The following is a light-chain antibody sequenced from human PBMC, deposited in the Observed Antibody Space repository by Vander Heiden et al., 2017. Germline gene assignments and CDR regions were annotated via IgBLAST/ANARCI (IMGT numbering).Light chain of an antibody. Sequence: QLVQTQSPSASASLGASVKLTCTLSSGHSRYAIAWHQQQPGKGPRFLMKLNSDGSHRKGDGIPDRFSGSSSGAGRYLTISSLQSEDEADYYCQTWGNGFQVFGGGTKLTVL. CDR2: LNSDGSH. CDR1: SGHSRYA. J-gene: IGLJ3*02. V-gene: IGLV4-69*01. CDR3: QTWGNGFQV.